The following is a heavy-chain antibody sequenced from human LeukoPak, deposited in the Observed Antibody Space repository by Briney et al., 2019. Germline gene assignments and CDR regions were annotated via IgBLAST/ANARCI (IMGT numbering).Heavy chain of an antibody. CDR2: IYATGST. CDR1: GGSMSTYY. D-gene: IGHD4-17*01. J-gene: IGHJ1*01. CDR3: ARGEDGDYYFQH. V-gene: IGHV4-4*07. Sequence: SETLSLTCTVSGGSMSTYYWSWIRQSAGKGLEWIGRIYATGSTNFNPSLQSRVTMSIDTFNKRFSLRLSSVTAADTAVYYCARGEDGDYYFQHWGQGTLVTVSS.